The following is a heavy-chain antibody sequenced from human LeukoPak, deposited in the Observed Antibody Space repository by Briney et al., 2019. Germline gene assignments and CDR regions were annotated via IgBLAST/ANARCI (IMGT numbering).Heavy chain of an antibody. CDR3: AKDYYDYIWGSFSGDAFDI. Sequence: GGSLRLSCAATGFTFSEYAMNWVRQAPGKGLEWVSHITGGGERTYFADSVKGRFTMSRDNSKNTLYLQMSSLRAEDTAVYYCAKDYYDYIWGSFSGDAFDIWGQGTMVTVSS. V-gene: IGHV3-23*01. CDR2: ITGGGERT. CDR1: GFTFSEYA. D-gene: IGHD3-16*01. J-gene: IGHJ3*02.